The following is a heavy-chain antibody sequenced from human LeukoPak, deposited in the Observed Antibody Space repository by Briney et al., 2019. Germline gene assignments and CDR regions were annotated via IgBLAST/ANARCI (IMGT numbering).Heavy chain of an antibody. CDR2: MNPNSGNT. D-gene: IGHD2-2*01. V-gene: IGHV1-8*01. J-gene: IGHJ6*02. CDR3: ARVLGYCSSTSCYERSNYYYGMDV. Sequence: ASVKVSCKASGYTFTSYDINWVRQATGQGLEWMGWMNPNSGNTGYAQKFQGRVTMTRNTSISTAYMELSSLRSEDTAVYYCARVLGYCSSTSCYERSNYYYGMDVWGQGTTVTVSS. CDR1: GYTFTSYD.